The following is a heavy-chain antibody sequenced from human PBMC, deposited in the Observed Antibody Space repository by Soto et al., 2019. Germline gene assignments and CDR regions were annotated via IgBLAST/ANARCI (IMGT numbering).Heavy chain of an antibody. Sequence: ASVKVSCKASGYTFTSYGISWVRQAPGQGLEWMGWISAYNGNTNYAQKLQGRVTMTTDTSTSTAYMELRSLRSDDTAVYYCARDPRPDDDCSNYLWFDPWGQGTLVTVSS. CDR2: ISAYNGNT. J-gene: IGHJ5*02. CDR1: GYTFTSYG. CDR3: ARDPRPDDDCSNYLWFDP. V-gene: IGHV1-18*01. D-gene: IGHD4-4*01.